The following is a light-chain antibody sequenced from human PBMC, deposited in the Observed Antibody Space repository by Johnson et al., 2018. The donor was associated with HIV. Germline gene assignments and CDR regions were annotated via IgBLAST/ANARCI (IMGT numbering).Light chain of an antibody. V-gene: IGLV1-51*01. CDR3: GTWDSSLSGYG. CDR2: DNN. CDR1: SSNIGNNY. Sequence: QSVLTQPPSVSAAPGQKVTISCSGSSSNIGNNYVSWYQQLPGTAPKLLIYDNNKRPSGIPDRFSGSKSGTSATLGITGLQTGDEADYYCGTWDSSLSGYGFGTGTKVTV. J-gene: IGLJ1*01.